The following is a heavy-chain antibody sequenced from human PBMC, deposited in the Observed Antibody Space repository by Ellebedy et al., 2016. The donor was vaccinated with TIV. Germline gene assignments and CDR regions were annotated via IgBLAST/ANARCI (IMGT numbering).Heavy chain of an antibody. CDR1: GDSVSSNSAA. D-gene: IGHD1-1*01. CDR3: ARDHDYYFDY. CDR2: TYYKSRWYN. V-gene: IGHV6-1*01. J-gene: IGHJ4*02. Sequence: SQTLSLTCAISGDSVSSNSAAWNWIRQSPSTGLEWLGRTYYKSRWYNDYTLSVKSRITISPETSKNQFSLQLNSVTPEDTAVYYCARDHDYYFDYWGQGTLVTVSS.